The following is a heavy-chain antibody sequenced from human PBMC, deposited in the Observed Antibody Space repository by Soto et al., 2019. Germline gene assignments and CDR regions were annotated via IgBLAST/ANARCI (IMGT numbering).Heavy chain of an antibody. J-gene: IGHJ6*02. CDR1: GFSLSPSGMC. Sequence: SGPTLVNPTQTLTLTCTFSGFSLSPSGMCVSWIRQPPGKALEWHALIDWDDDKYYSTSLKTRLTISKDTSKNQVVLTMTNMDPVDTSTYYCARFPYCSSPSYYYYGMDVWGQGTTVTVSS. V-gene: IGHV2-70*01. D-gene: IGHD2-2*01. CDR3: ARFPYCSSPSYYYYGMDV. CDR2: IDWDDDK.